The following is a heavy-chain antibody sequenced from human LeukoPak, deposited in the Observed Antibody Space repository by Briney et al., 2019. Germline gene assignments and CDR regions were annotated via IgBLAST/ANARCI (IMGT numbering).Heavy chain of an antibody. J-gene: IGHJ5*02. D-gene: IGHD3-10*01. CDR3: ARVYYGSGSSNWFDP. CDR2: IYYSGST. CDR1: GGSISSSSYY. V-gene: IGHV4-39*07. Sequence: SETLSLTCTVSGGSISSSSYYWGWIRQPPGKGLEWIGSIYYSGSTNYNPSLKSRVTMSVDTSKNQFSLKLSSVTAADTAVYYCARVYYGSGSSNWFDPWGQGTLVTVSS.